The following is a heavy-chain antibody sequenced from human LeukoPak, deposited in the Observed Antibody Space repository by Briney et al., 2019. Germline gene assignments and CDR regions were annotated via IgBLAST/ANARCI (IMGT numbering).Heavy chain of an antibody. V-gene: IGHV4-38-2*02. CDR2: IYHSGRT. CDR3: VRHGPNDPHTSGYEAFEY. Sequence: SETLSLTCTVSGYSISSGYYWGWIRQPPGKGLEWIGSIYHSGRTYYTPSLKSRVTISVDTSKNQFSLKLNSVTAADTAVYFCVRHGPNDPHTSGYEAFEYWGQGILVPVSS. J-gene: IGHJ4*02. D-gene: IGHD3-22*01. CDR1: GYSISSGYY.